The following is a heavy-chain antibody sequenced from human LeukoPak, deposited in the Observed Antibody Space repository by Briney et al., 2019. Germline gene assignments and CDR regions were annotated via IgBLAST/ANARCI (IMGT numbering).Heavy chain of an antibody. CDR1: GGSISSGGYY. CDR3: ARQSKGIIVITDFQH. J-gene: IGHJ1*01. V-gene: IGHV4-39*01. Sequence: PSQTLSLTCTVSGGSISSGGYYWSWIRQPPGKGLEWIGSIYYSGNTYYSPSLKSRVTISVDTSKNQFSLKLSSVTAADTAVYYCARQSKGIIVITDFQHWGQGTLVTVSS. D-gene: IGHD3-22*01. CDR2: IYYSGNT.